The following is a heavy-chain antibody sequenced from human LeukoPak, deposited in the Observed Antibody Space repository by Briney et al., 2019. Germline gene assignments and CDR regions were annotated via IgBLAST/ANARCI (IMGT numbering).Heavy chain of an antibody. J-gene: IGHJ4*02. CDR1: GITLSNYG. Sequence: GGSLRLSCAVSGITLSNYGMSWVRQAPGKGLEWVAGISDSGGSTNYADSVKGRFTISRDNPKNTLYLQMDSLRAEDTAVYFCAKRGVVIRVILVGFHKEAYYSHSWGQGALVTVSS. CDR2: ISDSGGST. V-gene: IGHV3-23*01. D-gene: IGHD3-22*01. CDR3: AKRGVVIRVILVGFHKEAYYSHS.